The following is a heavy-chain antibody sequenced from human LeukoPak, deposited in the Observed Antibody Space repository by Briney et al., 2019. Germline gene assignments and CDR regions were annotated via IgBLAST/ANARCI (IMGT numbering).Heavy chain of an antibody. CDR2: INPNSGGT. V-gene: IGHV1-2*06. J-gene: IGHJ4*02. CDR3: ARDLSYYFDY. CDR1: GYTFTGYY. D-gene: IGHD1-26*01. Sequence: GSVKVSCKASGYTFTGYYMHWVRQAPGQGLGWMGRINPNSGGTNYAQKFQGRVTMTRDTSISTAYMELSRLRSDDTAVYYCARDLSYYFDYWGQGTLVTVSS.